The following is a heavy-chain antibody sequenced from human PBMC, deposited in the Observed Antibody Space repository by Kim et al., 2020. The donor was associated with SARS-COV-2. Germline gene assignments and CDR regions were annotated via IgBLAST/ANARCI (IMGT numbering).Heavy chain of an antibody. Sequence: GGSLRLSCAASGFTFSSYSMNWVRQAPGKGLEWVSSISSSSSYIYYADSVKGRFTISRDNAKNSLYLQMNSLRAEYTAVYYCARCGSGSYYKRTMKRGFGYYYGMDVWGQGTTVTVSS. D-gene: IGHD3-10*01. CDR2: ISSSSSYI. J-gene: IGHJ6*02. CDR1: GFTFSSYS. CDR3: ARCGSGSYYKRTMKRGFGYYYGMDV. V-gene: IGHV3-21*01.